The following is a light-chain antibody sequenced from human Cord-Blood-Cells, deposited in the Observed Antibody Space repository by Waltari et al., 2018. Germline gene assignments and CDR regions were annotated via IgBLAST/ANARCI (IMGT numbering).Light chain of an antibody. Sequence: DIVMTQSPASLALSLGERATINCKSSQIVLYSSNNKNYLAWYQQKPGQPPKLLIYWASTRESGVPDRFSGSGSGTDFTLTISSLQAEDVAVYYCQQYYSTPLTFGGGTKVEIK. CDR2: WAS. CDR1: QIVLYSSNNKNY. CDR3: QQYYSTPLT. V-gene: IGKV4-1*01. J-gene: IGKJ4*01.